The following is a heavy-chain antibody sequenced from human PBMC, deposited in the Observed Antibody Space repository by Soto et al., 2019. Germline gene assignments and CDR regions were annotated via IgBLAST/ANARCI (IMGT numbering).Heavy chain of an antibody. J-gene: IGHJ5*02. CDR1: GYSISSGYY. CDR3: ARSLLTSSWYAGS. Sequence: SETLSLTCADSGYSISSGYYWGWFRQSPGKGLEWIGSIYHSGTTYYNPSLKSRVTISLDASKNQFSLKLNSVTAADTAVYYCARSLLTSSWYAGSWGRGTQVTVSS. V-gene: IGHV4-38-2*01. D-gene: IGHD6-13*01. CDR2: IYHSGTT.